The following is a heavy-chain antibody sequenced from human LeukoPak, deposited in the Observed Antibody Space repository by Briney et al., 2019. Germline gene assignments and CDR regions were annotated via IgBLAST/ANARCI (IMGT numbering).Heavy chain of an antibody. D-gene: IGHD3-3*01. J-gene: IGHJ5*02. CDR1: GFTFDDYA. CDR2: ISWNSGSI. V-gene: IGHV3-9*01. CDR3: ARDWGKSGISSP. Sequence: PGGSLRLSCAASGFTFDDYAMHWVRQAPGKGLEWVSGISWNSGSIGYVDSVKGRFTISRDNAKNSLYLQMNSLRAEDTAVYYCARDWGKSGISSPWGQGTLVTVSS.